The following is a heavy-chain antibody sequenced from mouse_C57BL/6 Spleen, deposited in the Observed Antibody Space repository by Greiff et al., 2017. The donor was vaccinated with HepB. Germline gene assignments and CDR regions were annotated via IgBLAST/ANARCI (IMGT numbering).Heavy chain of an antibody. CDR3: ARSGGYNSYYFDY. J-gene: IGHJ2*01. V-gene: IGHV1-80*01. CDR2: IYPGDGDT. D-gene: IGHD2-2*01. CDR1: GYAFSSYW. Sequence: QVQLQQSGAELVKPGASVKISCKASGYAFSSYWMNWVKQRPGKGLEWIGQIYPGDGDTNYNGKFKGKATLTADKSSSTAYRQLSSLTSEDSAVYCCARSGGYNSYYFDYWGQGTTLTVSS.